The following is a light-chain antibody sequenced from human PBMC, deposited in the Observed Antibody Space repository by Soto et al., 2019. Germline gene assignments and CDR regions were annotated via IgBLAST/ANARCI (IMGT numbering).Light chain of an antibody. CDR1: QGISTW. V-gene: IGKV1-12*01. CDR3: QQANSFPIT. Sequence: ESQMTQAPSSVSASVGDRVTITCRASQGISTWLAWYQQKAGKAPNLLIYGASNLHSGVPSRFSGSGSGTNFTLTISSLQPEDFATYYCQQANSFPITFGQGTRLEIK. J-gene: IGKJ5*01. CDR2: GAS.